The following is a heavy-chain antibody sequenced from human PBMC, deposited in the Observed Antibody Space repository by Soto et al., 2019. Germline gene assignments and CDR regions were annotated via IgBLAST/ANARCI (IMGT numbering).Heavy chain of an antibody. D-gene: IGHD3-3*01. CDR1: GFTFNSYA. V-gene: IGHV3-23*01. J-gene: IGHJ6*02. CDR2: ISKSGDST. Sequence: GGSLRLSCAASGFTFNSYAMSWVRQAPGKGLEWVSAISKSGDSTYYADSVKGRFTISRDNSKNTLYLQMNSLRAEDTAVYYCAKVEYYDFWSGYYYYYGLDAWGQGTTVTVSS. CDR3: AKVEYYDFWSGYYYYYGLDA.